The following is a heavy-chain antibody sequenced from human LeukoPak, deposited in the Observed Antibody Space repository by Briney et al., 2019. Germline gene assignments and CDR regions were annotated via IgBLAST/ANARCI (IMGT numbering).Heavy chain of an antibody. V-gene: IGHV4-4*07. J-gene: IGHJ3*02. CDR1: GGSISSYY. CDR2: IYTSGST. Sequence: SETLSLTCTVSGGSISSYYWSWIRQPAGKGLEWIGRIYTSGSTNYNPSLKSRVTMSVDTSKNQFSLKLSSVTAADTAAYYCASFSLVGATAVAFDIWGQGTMVTVSS. D-gene: IGHD1-26*01. CDR3: ASFSLVGATAVAFDI.